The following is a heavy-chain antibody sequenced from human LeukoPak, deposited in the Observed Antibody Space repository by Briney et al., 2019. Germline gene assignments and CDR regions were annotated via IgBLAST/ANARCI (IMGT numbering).Heavy chain of an antibody. D-gene: IGHD4-17*01. CDR3: ARDYGDYGGIDY. V-gene: IGHV4-59*01. CDR2: IYYSGST. J-gene: IGHJ4*02. Sequence: SETLSLTCTVSGVSISSYYWSWIRQPPGKGLEWIGYIYYSGSTNYNPSLKSRVTISVDTSKNQFSLKLSSVTAADTAVYYCARDYGDYGGIDYWGQGTLVTVSS. CDR1: GVSISSYY.